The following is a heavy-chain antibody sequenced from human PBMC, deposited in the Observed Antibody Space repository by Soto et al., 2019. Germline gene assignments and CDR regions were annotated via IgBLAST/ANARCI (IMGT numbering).Heavy chain of an antibody. Sequence: EVQLVESGGGLVQPGWSLRLSCVVSGLTFSDHYMNWVSQAPGKGLEWVGRTRNKANSYTTEYAASVKGRFTISRDDSKNSLYLQMNSLKSEDTAVYYCATDLAGASGGYYIDYWGQGTLVTGSS. V-gene: IGHV3-72*01. CDR3: ATDLAGASGGYYIDY. J-gene: IGHJ4*02. D-gene: IGHD3-10*01. CDR2: TRNKANSYTT. CDR1: GLTFSDHY.